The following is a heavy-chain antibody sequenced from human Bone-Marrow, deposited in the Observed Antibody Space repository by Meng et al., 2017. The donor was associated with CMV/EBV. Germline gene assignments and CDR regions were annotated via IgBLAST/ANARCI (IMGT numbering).Heavy chain of an antibody. V-gene: IGHV4-39*01. CDR2: IYYSGST. J-gene: IGHJ4*02. Sequence: SETLSLTCTVSGDSVSSSSYYWGWIRQPPGKGLEWIGTIYYSGSTYYNPSLKSRVTISVDTSKNQFSLKLNSVTAADTAIYYCARHVAARPDYWGQGSLVTVSS. CDR1: GDSVSSSSYY. D-gene: IGHD6-6*01. CDR3: ARHVAARPDY.